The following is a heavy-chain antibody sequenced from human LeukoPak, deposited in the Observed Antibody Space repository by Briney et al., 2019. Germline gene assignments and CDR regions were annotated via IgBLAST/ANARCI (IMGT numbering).Heavy chain of an antibody. CDR2: ISYDGSNK. CDR1: GFTFSTYA. J-gene: IGHJ4*02. CDR3: ARDPLPQFYAPYYFDF. V-gene: IGHV3-30*04. D-gene: IGHD2/OR15-2a*01. Sequence: PGGSLRLSCAASGFTFSTYAIHWVRQAPGKGLEWMAFISYDGSNKYYADSVMGRFTISRDNSKNTLYLHMNSLRAEDTAVYYCARDPLPQFYAPYYFDFWGQGALVTVSS.